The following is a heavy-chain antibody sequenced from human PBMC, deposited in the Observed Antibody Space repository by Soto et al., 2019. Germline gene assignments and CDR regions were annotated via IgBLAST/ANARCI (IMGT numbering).Heavy chain of an antibody. CDR2: INPYNGNT. CDR1: GYTFTSYG. V-gene: IGHV1-18*01. Sequence: QVQLAQSGAEVKKPGASVKVSCKASGYTFTSYGITWVRQAPGQGLEWMAWINPYNGNTKYAEKFLGRVTVTTDTSTATAYMEVRSLTSDDTAVFYCARVGVGLATPRVWPYWGQGHPVPVS. CDR3: ARVGVGLATPRVWPY. D-gene: IGHD3-16*01. J-gene: IGHJ4*02.